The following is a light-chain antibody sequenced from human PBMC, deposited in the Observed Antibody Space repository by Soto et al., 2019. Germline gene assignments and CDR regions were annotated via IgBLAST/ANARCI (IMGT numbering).Light chain of an antibody. V-gene: IGKV3-20*01. CDR2: GAS. CDR1: QSVRSNY. CDR3: QQYGSSPRA. Sequence: EIVLPQSPGTLSLSPGERATLSCRASQSVRSNYLAWYQQKPGRAPRLLIYGASSRATGIPDRFSGSGSGTDFTLTISRLEPEDFAVYYCQQYGSSPRAFGGGTKVDI. J-gene: IGKJ4*01.